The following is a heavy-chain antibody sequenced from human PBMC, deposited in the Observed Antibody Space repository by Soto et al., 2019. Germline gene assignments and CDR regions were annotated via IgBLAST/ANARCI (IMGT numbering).Heavy chain of an antibody. D-gene: IGHD1-1*01. V-gene: IGHV1-3*01. Sequence: ASVKVSCKASGYTFTSYGIHWVRQAPGQRLEWMGWINAANGDTKYSPKFQGRVTITRDTSASTAYMELSSLRSEDTAVYYCARDGERDTGLNFYYYLHGMDAWGQGTRVTVSS. CDR2: INAANGDT. J-gene: IGHJ6*02. CDR1: GYTFTSYG. CDR3: ARDGERDTGLNFYYYLHGMDA.